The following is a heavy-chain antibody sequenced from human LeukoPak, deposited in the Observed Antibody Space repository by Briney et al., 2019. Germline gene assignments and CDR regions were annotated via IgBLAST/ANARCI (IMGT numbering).Heavy chain of an antibody. V-gene: IGHV1-69*01. Sequence: GGSLRLSCAASGFTFSSYAISWVRQAPGQGLEWMGGIIPIFGTANYAQKFQGRVTITADESTSTAYMELSSLRSEDTAVYYCARDMGRTDIYCSGGSCYAPLMDVWGQGTTVTVSS. D-gene: IGHD2-15*01. CDR2: IIPIFGTA. CDR3: ARDMGRTDIYCSGGSCYAPLMDV. CDR1: GFTFSSYA. J-gene: IGHJ6*02.